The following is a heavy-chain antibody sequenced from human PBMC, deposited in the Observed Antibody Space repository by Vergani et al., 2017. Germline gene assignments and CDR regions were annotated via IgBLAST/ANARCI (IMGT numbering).Heavy chain of an antibody. D-gene: IGHD6-19*01. J-gene: IGHJ1*01. CDR3: TRHGRSGWAGYFQH. V-gene: IGHV4-39*01. CDR1: GDSISTSSYA. Sequence: QMQLQESGPGLVKPSETLSLSCTVSGDSISTSSYAWGWIRQPPGKTLEWIGTVFYGGRTSYNPSLKSRVTISVDTSKNQFSLNLTSVTAADTAVYYCTRHGRSGWAGYFQHWGQGTLVTASS. CDR2: VFYGGRT.